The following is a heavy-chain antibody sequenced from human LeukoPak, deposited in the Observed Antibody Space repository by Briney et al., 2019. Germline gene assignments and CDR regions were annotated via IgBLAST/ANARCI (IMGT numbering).Heavy chain of an antibody. V-gene: IGHV3-30*02. CDR1: GCTFSSYG. Sequence: GGSLRLSCTASGCTFSSYGMNWVRQAPGQGLEWVALIRYDGSNKYYADSVKGRFTMSRDNSKNTPYLQMNSLRAEDTAVYYCAKAAIIGYCSSTSCYSFDDWSQGTLVT. CDR3: AKAAIIGYCSSTSCYSFDD. J-gene: IGHJ4*02. CDR2: IRYDGSNK. D-gene: IGHD2-2*01.